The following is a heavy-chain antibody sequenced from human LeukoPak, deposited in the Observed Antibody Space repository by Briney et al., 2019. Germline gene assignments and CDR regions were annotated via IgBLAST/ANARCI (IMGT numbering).Heavy chain of an antibody. CDR1: GFTFDDYG. CDR2: INWHGGST. V-gene: IGHV3-20*04. D-gene: IGHD3-22*01. Sequence: GGSLRLSCAASGFTFDDYGMSWVRQAPEKGLELVSGINWHGGSTGYADSVKGRFAISTDNAKNSLYLQMNSLRAEDTALYYFARADYYDSSGYYGGEVDYWGQGTLVTVSS. CDR3: ARADYYDSSGYYGGEVDY. J-gene: IGHJ4*02.